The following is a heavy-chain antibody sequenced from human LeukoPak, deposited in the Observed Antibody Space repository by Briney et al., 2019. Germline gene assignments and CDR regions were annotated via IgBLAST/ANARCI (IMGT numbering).Heavy chain of an antibody. D-gene: IGHD2-15*01. CDR1: GGSINSYY. J-gene: IGHJ5*02. CDR3: ARLAVATTSWFDP. Sequence: PSETLSLTCTVSGGSINSYYWNWVRQPPGKGLEGVFYIYYIVNTNYIPSLKSRVTFSLHTSKNQVSLILTSVTAADTAVYYCARLAVATTSWFDPWGQGTLVTVSS. CDR2: IYYIVNT. V-gene: IGHV4-59*01.